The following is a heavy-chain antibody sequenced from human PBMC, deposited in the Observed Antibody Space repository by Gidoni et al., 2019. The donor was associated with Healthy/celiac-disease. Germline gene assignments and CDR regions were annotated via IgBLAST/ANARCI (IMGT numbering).Heavy chain of an antibody. J-gene: IGHJ6*02. CDR3: ANTMVRGVDYYYYGMDV. CDR2: MNPNSGNT. V-gene: IGHV1-8*01. D-gene: IGHD3-10*01. Sequence: QVQLVQSGAEVKKPGASVQVSCKASGYTFTRYDINWVRQATGQGLEWMGWMNPNSGNTGYAQKFQGIVTMTRNTSISTAYMELSSLRSEDTAVYYCANTMVRGVDYYYYGMDVWGQGTTVTVSS. CDR1: GYTFTRYD.